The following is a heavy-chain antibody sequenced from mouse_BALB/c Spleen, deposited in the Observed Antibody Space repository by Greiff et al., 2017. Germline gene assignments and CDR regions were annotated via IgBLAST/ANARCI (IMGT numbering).Heavy chain of an antibody. J-gene: IGHJ4*01. CDR1: GFTFSSYA. D-gene: IGHD1-1*01. CDR2: ISSGGST. Sequence: DVMLVESGGGLVKPGGSLKLSCAASGFTFSSYAMSWVRQTPEKRLEWVASISSGGSTYYPDSVKGRFTISRDNARNILYLQMSSLRSEDTAMYYCASIYYGTSMDYWGQGTSVTVSS. V-gene: IGHV5-6-5*01. CDR3: ASIYYGTSMDY.